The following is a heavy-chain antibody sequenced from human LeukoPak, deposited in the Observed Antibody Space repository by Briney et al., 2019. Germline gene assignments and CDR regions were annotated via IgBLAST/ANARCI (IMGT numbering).Heavy chain of an antibody. Sequence: GGSLRLSCAASGFTFDDYAMHWVRQAPGRGLEWVSGISWNSGSIGYADSVKGRFTISRDNAKNTLYLQMNSLRAEDTAVYYCARDLVVVAATGRGFDYWGQGTLVTVSS. CDR1: GFTFDDYA. CDR3: ARDLVVVAATGRGFDY. D-gene: IGHD2-15*01. V-gene: IGHV3-9*01. J-gene: IGHJ4*02. CDR2: ISWNSGSI.